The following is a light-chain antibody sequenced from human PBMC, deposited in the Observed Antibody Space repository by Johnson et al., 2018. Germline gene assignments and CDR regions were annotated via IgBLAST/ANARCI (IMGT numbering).Light chain of an antibody. CDR1: SSNFGNNY. CDR3: GTWDRSLSTGNV. V-gene: IGLV1-51*02. Sequence: QSVLTQPPSGSAAPGQTVTISCSGSSSNFGNNYVSWYQQLPGTAPKLLTYENHKRPSVVPDRFSGSKSGTSATMGITGLLIGVKADYYYGTWDRSLSTGNVDGTGTKVNVL. J-gene: IGLJ1*01. CDR2: ENH.